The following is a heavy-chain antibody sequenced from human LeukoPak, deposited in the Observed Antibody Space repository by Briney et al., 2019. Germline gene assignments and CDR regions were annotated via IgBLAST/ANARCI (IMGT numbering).Heavy chain of an antibody. J-gene: IGHJ5*02. CDR1: GFTFSSYA. V-gene: IGHV3-23*01. Sequence: GGSLRLSCAASGFTFSSYAMSWVRQAPGKGLEWVSAISGSGSSTYYADSVKGRFTISRDNSKNTLYLQMNSLRAEDTAVYYCARSLTGGGIWFDPWGQGTLVTVSS. CDR2: ISGSGSST. CDR3: ARSLTGGGIWFDP. D-gene: IGHD3-16*01.